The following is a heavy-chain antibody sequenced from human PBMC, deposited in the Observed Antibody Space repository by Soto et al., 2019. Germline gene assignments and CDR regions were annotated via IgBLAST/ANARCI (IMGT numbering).Heavy chain of an antibody. Sequence: GASVKVSCKVSGYTLTELSMHWVRQAPGKGLEWMGGFDPEDGETIYAQKFQGRVTMTEDTSTDTAYMELSSLRSEDTAVYYCATYISMVRGVLQRDAFEIWGKGTMVTVAS. D-gene: IGHD3-10*01. CDR2: FDPEDGET. CDR1: GYTLTELS. V-gene: IGHV1-24*01. CDR3: ATYISMVRGVLQRDAFEI. J-gene: IGHJ3*02.